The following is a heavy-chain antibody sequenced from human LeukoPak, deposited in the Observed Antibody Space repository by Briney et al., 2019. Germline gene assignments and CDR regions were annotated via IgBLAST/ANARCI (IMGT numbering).Heavy chain of an antibody. Sequence: SETLSLTCTVSGGSISSGYYWGWIRQPPGKGLEWIGSIYHSGSTYYNPSLKSRVTISVDTSKNQFSLKLSSVTAADTAVYYCARWSWSGYYFDYWGQGTLVTVSS. CDR1: GGSISSGYY. CDR3: ARWSWSGYYFDY. V-gene: IGHV4-38-2*02. D-gene: IGHD3-3*01. CDR2: IYHSGST. J-gene: IGHJ4*02.